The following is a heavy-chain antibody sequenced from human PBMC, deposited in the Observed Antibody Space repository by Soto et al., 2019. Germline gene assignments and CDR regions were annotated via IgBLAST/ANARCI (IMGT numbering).Heavy chain of an antibody. D-gene: IGHD3-3*01. CDR2: INHSGST. CDR3: ARVPKYYDFWSGPHGYYYYYGMDV. Sequence: SETLSLTCAVYGGSFSGYYWSWIRQPPGKGLEWIGEINHSGSTNYNPSLKSRVTISVDTPKNQFSLKLSSVTAADTAVYYCARVPKYYDFWSGPHGYYYYYGMDVWGQGTTVTVSS. V-gene: IGHV4-34*01. CDR1: GGSFSGYY. J-gene: IGHJ6*02.